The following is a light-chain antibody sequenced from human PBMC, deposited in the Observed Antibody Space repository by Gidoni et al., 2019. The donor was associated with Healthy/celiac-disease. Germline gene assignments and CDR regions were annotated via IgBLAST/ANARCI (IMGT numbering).Light chain of an antibody. CDR3: SSYTSSSTLVV. J-gene: IGLJ1*01. Sequence: SSLTHPASVSGSPGHSLTSSCTGTSSDFGGYNYVSWYQQHPGKAPKLMIYDVSNRPSGVSNRFSGSKSGHTDSLTIVGLQAEDEADYYCSSYTSSSTLVVFGTGTKVTVL. V-gene: IGLV2-14*01. CDR2: DVS. CDR1: SSDFGGYNY.